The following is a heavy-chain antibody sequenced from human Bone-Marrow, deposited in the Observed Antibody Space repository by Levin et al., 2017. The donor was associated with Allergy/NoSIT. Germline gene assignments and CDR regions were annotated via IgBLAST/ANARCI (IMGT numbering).Heavy chain of an antibody. CDR1: GFTFSSYA. D-gene: IGHD6-13*01. V-gene: IGHV3-64D*06. J-gene: IGHJ4*02. CDR2: ISSNGGST. CDR3: VKDFRGLAAAALYYFDY. Sequence: GGSLRLSCSASGFTFSSYAMHWVRQAPGKGLEYVSAISSNGGSTYYADSVKGRFTISRDNSKNTLYLQMSSLRAEDTAVYYCVKDFRGLAAAALYYFDYWGQGTLVTVSS.